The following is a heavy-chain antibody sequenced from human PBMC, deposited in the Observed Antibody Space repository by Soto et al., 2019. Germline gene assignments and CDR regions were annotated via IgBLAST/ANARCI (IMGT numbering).Heavy chain of an antibody. CDR2: IYWDDDT. CDR1: GFSLNTRGVA. Sequence: QITLKESGPTLVKPTQTLTLTCTFTGFSLNTRGVAVAWIRQPPGKALEWLGFIYWDDDTRYSPSLKTRLIIARDTSENQVVLTLTDLDPVDTATYFCAHTFGIFTGYNINFDYWGQGALVTVSS. J-gene: IGHJ4*02. V-gene: IGHV2-5*02. CDR3: AHTFGIFTGYNINFDY. D-gene: IGHD3-9*01.